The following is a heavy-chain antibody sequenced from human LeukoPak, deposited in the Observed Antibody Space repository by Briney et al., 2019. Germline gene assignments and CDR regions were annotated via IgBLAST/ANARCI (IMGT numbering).Heavy chain of an antibody. D-gene: IGHD3-22*01. CDR3: ARRVGYDSSGYYYVSTGSLVY. J-gene: IGHJ4*02. CDR2: INPNSAGT. CDR1: GYTFTGYY. V-gene: IGHV1-2*06. Sequence: ASVKVSCKASGYTFTGYYMHWVRQAPGQGLEWMGRINPNSAGTNYAQKFQGRVTMTRDTSISTAYMELSRLRSDDTAVYYCARRVGYDSSGYYYVSTGSLVYWGQGTLVTVSS.